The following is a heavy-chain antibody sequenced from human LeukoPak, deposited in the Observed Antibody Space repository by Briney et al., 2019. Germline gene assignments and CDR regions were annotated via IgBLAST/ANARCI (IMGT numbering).Heavy chain of an antibody. CDR1: GGSISSSSW. CDR2: IYHSGST. Sequence: SETLFLTCAVSGGSISSSSWWSWVRQPPGKGLEWLGSIYHSGSTYYNPSLKSRVTISVDTSKNQFSLKLSSVTAADTAVYYCARGYNWNGVWFDPWGQGTLVTVSS. V-gene: IGHV4-4*02. D-gene: IGHD1-20*01. J-gene: IGHJ5*02. CDR3: ARGYNWNGVWFDP.